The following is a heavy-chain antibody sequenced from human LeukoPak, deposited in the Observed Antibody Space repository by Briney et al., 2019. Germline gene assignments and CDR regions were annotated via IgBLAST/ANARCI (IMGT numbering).Heavy chain of an antibody. Sequence: PSETLSLTCTVSGDDISNYYWSWIRQPPGKGLEWITSAHYNGNNNYNPSLKSRVTISVDTSKNQFSLNLRSVTAADTAVYFCVRHIAAAGRRDWFDPWGQGSLVTVSS. V-gene: IGHV4-59*08. J-gene: IGHJ5*02. D-gene: IGHD6-13*01. CDR2: AHYNGNN. CDR3: VRHIAAAGRRDWFDP. CDR1: GDDISNYY.